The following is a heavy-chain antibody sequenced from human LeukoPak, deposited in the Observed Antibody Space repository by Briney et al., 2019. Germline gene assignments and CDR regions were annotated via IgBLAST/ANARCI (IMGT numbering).Heavy chain of an antibody. Sequence: GGPLRLSCATSGFTLRRNWMRWVRQAPGKGLEWVATINRYGSVKHHVESVKGRFTISRDNAKNSLSLQMDTLRAEDTAVYYCAKLLGTATRYDYWAQGTLVSVSS. CDR2: INRYGSVK. CDR3: AKLLGTATRYDY. V-gene: IGHV3-7*01. D-gene: IGHD1-1*01. J-gene: IGHJ4*02. CDR1: GFTLRRNW.